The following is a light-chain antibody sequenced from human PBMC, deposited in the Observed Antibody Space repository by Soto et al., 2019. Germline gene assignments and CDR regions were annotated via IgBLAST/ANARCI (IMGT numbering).Light chain of an antibody. Sequence: EVGRTQSPATLSVSPGERATLSCRASQSVSSNLAWYQQKPGQAPRLLIYGASTRATGIPARFSGSGSGTEFTLTISSLQSEDFAVYYCQQYNDWPRPFGQGAKV. J-gene: IGKJ1*01. CDR3: QQYNDWPRP. CDR2: GAS. V-gene: IGKV3-15*01. CDR1: QSVSSN.